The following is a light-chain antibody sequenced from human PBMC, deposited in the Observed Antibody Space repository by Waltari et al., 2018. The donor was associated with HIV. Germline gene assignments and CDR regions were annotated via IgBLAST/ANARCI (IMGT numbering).Light chain of an antibody. J-gene: IGLJ3*02. CDR3: TSYTSSSTWV. CDR1: SSDVGGYNY. Sequence: QSALTQPASMSGSPGQSITISCTGTSSDVGGYNYVSWYQQHPGKAPKLMIYAVTNRPSGVSNRFSGSKSGNTASLTISGLQADDEADYYCTSYTSSSTWVFGGGTKLTVL. V-gene: IGLV2-14*03. CDR2: AVT.